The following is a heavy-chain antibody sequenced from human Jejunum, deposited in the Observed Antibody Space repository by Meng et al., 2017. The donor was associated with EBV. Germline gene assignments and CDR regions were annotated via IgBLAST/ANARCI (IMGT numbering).Heavy chain of an antibody. J-gene: IGHJ4*02. CDR3: ARDRGVEDY. CDR2: IHHSGST. V-gene: IGHV4-4*02. D-gene: IGHD5-24*01. Sequence: QVQLQESGPGLVKPSRTLSLTCAVSGGSISTDNWWSWVRQPPGKGLEYIGEIHHSGSTKYNPSLKSRVTISVDKSNNHFSLKLSSVTAADTAVHYCARDRGVEDYWGQGTLVTVSS. CDR1: GGSISTDNW.